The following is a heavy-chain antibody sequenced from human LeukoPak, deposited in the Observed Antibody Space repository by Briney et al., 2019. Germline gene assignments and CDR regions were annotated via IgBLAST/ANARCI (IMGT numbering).Heavy chain of an antibody. CDR1: GYTFTTYG. CDR2: ISTYNGNT. Sequence: ASVKVSCKXSGYTFTTYGLSWVRQAPGQGLEWMGWISTYNGNTNYAQKFQGRVTMTTDTSTSTAYMELRSLRSDDTAVYYCARDPTEDFWSGFYSYFDFWGQGTLVTVSS. J-gene: IGHJ4*02. D-gene: IGHD3-3*01. CDR3: ARDPTEDFWSGFYSYFDF. V-gene: IGHV1-18*01.